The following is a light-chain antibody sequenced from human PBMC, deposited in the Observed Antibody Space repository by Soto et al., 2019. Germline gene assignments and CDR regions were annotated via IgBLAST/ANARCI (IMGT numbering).Light chain of an antibody. CDR2: DAS. V-gene: IGKV3-11*01. CDR3: QQRSNWPPWT. CDR1: PSVSSY. J-gene: IGKJ3*01. Sequence: EIVLTQSPATLSLSPGERATLSCRASPSVSSYLAWYQQKPGKAPRLLIYDASNRATGIPARFSGSGSGTDFTLTISSLEPESFAVYYCQQRSNWPPWTFGPGTKVVSK.